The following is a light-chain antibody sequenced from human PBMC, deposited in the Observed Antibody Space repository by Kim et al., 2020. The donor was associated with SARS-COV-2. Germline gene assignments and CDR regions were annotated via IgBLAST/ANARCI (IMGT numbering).Light chain of an antibody. CDR3: QQSYSTPRVT. CDR2: AAS. CDR1: QSISSY. Sequence: SVGDRVTITSRASQSISSYLNWYQQNQGKAPKNLIYAASSMQSGVPSRFSGSGSGTDFTLTISSLQPEDFATYYCQQSYSTPRVTFGQGTKVEIK. V-gene: IGKV1-39*01. J-gene: IGKJ1*01.